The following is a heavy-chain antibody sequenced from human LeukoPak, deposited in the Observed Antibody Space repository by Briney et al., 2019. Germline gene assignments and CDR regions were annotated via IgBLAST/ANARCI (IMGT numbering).Heavy chain of an antibody. J-gene: IGHJ4*02. Sequence: GGSLRLSCAASGFTFSDHYMDWVRQAPGKGLEWVGRTRNKANSYTTEYAASVKGRFAISRDHSKNSLYLQMNSLRTEDTAVYYCARVDSMEGYYFDYWGQGTLVTVSS. D-gene: IGHD3-22*01. CDR3: ARVDSMEGYYFDY. CDR2: TRNKANSYTT. V-gene: IGHV3-72*01. CDR1: GFTFSDHY.